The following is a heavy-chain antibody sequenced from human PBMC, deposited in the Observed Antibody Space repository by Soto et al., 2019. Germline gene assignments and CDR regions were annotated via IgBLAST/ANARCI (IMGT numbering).Heavy chain of an antibody. CDR2: IYHGGTT. D-gene: IGHD6-19*01. J-gene: IGHJ4*01. CDR1: DYSISSGSY. Sequence: VTLCITCPFSDYSISSGSYWAWIRQPPGKGPEWIASIYHGGTTFYNPSLKSRITISVDTSNNQFSLKLTSVTAADTAVYYCARVHVMVVAGSTFDYWGHGNLVTVSS. CDR3: ARVHVMVVAGSTFDY. V-gene: IGHV4-38-2*01.